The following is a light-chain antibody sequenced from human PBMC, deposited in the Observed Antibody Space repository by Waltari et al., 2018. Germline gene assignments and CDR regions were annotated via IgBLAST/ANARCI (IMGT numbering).Light chain of an antibody. J-gene: IGLJ3*02. CDR2: VNSDGSH. Sequence: QLVLTQSPSASASLGASVKLTCTLGSGHSSNVIAWHQQRPEKGPRYLMKVNSDGSHSKGDEIPDRFSGSSSGAERYLTISSLQSEDEADYYCQTGGHGTWVFGGGTKLTVL. V-gene: IGLV4-69*01. CDR3: QTGGHGTWV. CDR1: SGHSSNV.